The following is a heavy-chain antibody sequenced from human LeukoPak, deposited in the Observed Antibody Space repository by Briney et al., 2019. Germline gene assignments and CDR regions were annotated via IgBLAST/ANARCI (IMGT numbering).Heavy chain of an antibody. CDR3: ATSTGYRNTWGAFDI. CDR2: MNPRGNVA. V-gene: IGHV1-2*02. D-gene: IGHD4-11*01. J-gene: IGHJ3*02. Sequence: GASVKVSCKAFGDTFSGYYMRWVRQAPGQGLEWMGWMNPRGNVANYAQKFRGRVTMTGDTSSSAYMELRSLISDDTAVYYCATSTGYRNTWGAFDIWGQGTTLIVSS. CDR1: GDTFSGYY.